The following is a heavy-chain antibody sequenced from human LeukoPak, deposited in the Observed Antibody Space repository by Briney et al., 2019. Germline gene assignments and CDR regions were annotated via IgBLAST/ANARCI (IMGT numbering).Heavy chain of an antibody. J-gene: IGHJ4*02. CDR3: ARDSGRGYSYGHGYYFDY. CDR2: IYYSGST. Sequence: SETLSLTCAVYGGSFSGYYWSWIRQHPGKGLEWIGYIYYSGSTYYNPSLKSRVTISVDTSKNQFSLKLSSVTAADTAVYYCARDSGRGYSYGHGYYFDYWGQGTLVTVSS. CDR1: GGSFSGYY. D-gene: IGHD5-18*01. V-gene: IGHV4-31*11.